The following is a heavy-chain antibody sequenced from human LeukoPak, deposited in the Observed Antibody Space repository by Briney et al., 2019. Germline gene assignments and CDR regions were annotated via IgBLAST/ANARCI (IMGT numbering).Heavy chain of an antibody. Sequence: AGGSLRLSCVGSRFPPRKYAMSWVRQAPGKGLEWVSGISGSGGSKYYPDSVRGRFTISRDNSKDTLFLQMSSLRADDTAKYYCAKEPEPFLEWHFDNWGQGTLVIVSS. J-gene: IGHJ4*02. V-gene: IGHV3-23*01. CDR2: ISGSGGSK. CDR1: RFPPRKYA. CDR3: AKEPEPFLEWHFDN. D-gene: IGHD3-3*02.